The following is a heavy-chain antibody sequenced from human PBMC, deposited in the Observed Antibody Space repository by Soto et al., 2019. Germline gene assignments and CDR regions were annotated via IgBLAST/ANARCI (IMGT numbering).Heavy chain of an antibody. D-gene: IGHD3-3*01. CDR3: ARGKGYITIFHI. CDR1: GGSFSGYY. Sequence: SETLSLTCAVYGGSFSGYYWNWIRQVPGKGLEWIGEINHSGSTNYNPSLKSRVTISVDTSKNQFSLKLSSVTAADTAVYYCARGKGYITIFHIWGQGTMVTVSS. J-gene: IGHJ3*02. V-gene: IGHV4-34*01. CDR2: INHSGST.